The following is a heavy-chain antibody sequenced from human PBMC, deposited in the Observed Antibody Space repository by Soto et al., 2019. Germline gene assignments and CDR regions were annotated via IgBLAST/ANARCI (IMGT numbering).Heavy chain of an antibody. CDR1: GYSFTNYW. CDR2: IYPGDSDT. J-gene: IGHJ5*02. CDR3: ARPNVAAVARSRFDP. V-gene: IGHV5-51*01. Sequence: EVQLVQSGAEVKKPGESLKISCQTSGYSFTNYWIAWVRQMPGKGLEWMGIIYPGDSDTRYSPSFKGQVTISADTSINTVYLQWSSLKPSDTAIYYCARPNVAAVARSRFDPWGRGTLVIVS. D-gene: IGHD2-15*01.